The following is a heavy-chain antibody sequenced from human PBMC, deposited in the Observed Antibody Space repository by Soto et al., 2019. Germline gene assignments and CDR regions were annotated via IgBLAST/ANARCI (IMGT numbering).Heavy chain of an antibody. CDR1: GASFTSNY. CDR2: INHNGLT. CDR3: ASAPWDY. V-gene: IGHV4-34*01. Sequence: PSETLSLTCGVYGASFTSNYWSWVRQPPAKGLEWIGEINHNGLTNYNPSLKSRVTISVDTSKNQFSLKLTSVTAADTAVYYCASAPWDYWGQGTLVTVSS. J-gene: IGHJ4*02.